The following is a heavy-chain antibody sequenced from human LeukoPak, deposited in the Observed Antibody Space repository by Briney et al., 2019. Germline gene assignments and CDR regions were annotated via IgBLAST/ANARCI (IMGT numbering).Heavy chain of an antibody. V-gene: IGHV4-39*01. Sequence: SETLSLTCIVSGDSISSTKYFWGWIRQPPGKGLEWIGSVYYRGSTYYNPSLNSRVTTSVDTSKNQFSLRLTSVTAADTAVYYCVRSPDYFDSWGPGTLVTVPS. J-gene: IGHJ4*02. CDR3: VRSPDYFDS. CDR2: VYYRGST. CDR1: GDSISSTKYF.